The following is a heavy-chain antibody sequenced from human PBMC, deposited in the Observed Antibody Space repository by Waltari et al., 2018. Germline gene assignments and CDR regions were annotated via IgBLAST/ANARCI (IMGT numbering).Heavy chain of an antibody. D-gene: IGHD4-17*01. J-gene: IGHJ3*01. CDR2: LHSDSTT. V-gene: IGHV3-53*01. CDR3: ARTYGGNSPGAFDV. Sequence: EVVLVESGGGLIQPGGSLRLSCAASDFSVSSTYMSWVRQAPGKGLVWVSILHSDSTTYYADSVKGRFTISRDMSKNTLYLQMNSLRADDTAVYYCARTYGGNSPGAFDVWGQGTMVTISS. CDR1: DFSVSSTY.